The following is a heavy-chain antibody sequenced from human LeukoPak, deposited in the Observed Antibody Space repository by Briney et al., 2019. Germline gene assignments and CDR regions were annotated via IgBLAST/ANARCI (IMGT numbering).Heavy chain of an antibody. Sequence: SETLSLTCAVYGGSFSGYYWGWIRQPPGKGLEWIGSIYYSGSTYYNPSLKSRVTISVDTSKNQFSLKLSSVTAADTAVYYCAREPLYDFWSGHKAYFDYWGQGTLVTVSS. CDR2: IYYSGST. J-gene: IGHJ4*02. CDR1: GGSFSGYY. V-gene: IGHV4-34*01. CDR3: AREPLYDFWSGHKAYFDY. D-gene: IGHD3-3*01.